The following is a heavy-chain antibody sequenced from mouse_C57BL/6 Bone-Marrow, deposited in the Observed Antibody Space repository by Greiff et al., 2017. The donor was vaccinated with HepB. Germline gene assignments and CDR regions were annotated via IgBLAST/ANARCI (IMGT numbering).Heavy chain of an antibody. D-gene: IGHD2-4*01. CDR2: INPSTGGT. CDR1: GYSFTGYY. Sequence: EVQLQESGPELVKPGASVKISCKASGYSFTGYYMHWVKQSSEKSLEWIGEINPSTGGTSYNQKFKGKATLTVDKSSSTAYMQLKSLTSEDAAVYYCARRIYYDYAAWFAYWGQGTLVTVSA. V-gene: IGHV1-43*01. CDR3: ARRIYYDYAAWFAY. J-gene: IGHJ3*01.